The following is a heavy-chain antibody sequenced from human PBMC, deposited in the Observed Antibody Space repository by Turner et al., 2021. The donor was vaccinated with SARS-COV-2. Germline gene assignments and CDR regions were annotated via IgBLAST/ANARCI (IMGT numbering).Heavy chain of an antibody. CDR1: VGSISSNGYY. J-gene: IGHJ5*02. CDR3: SRRGLAVAAT. Sequence: QLQLPESGPGLVKPSETLSLPCTVSVGSISSNGYYWGWVRQPPGKGLEWIGSIYDGGSTYFNPSFKSRATISADMPKNQFSLRLTSLTAADTAVYSCSRRGLAVAATWGQGTLVTVSS. V-gene: IGHV4-39*01. CDR2: IYDGGST. D-gene: IGHD6-19*01.